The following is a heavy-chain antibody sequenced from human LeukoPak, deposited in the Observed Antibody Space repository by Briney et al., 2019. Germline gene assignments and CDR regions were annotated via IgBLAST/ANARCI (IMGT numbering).Heavy chain of an antibody. CDR1: GGTFSSYA. CDR3: VRTPPNWGFDY. D-gene: IGHD7-27*01. V-gene: IGHV1-8*02. CDR2: MSPNSGDT. J-gene: IGHJ4*02. Sequence: ASVKVSCKASGGTFSSYAISWVRQATGRGLEWLGWMSPNSGDTGYAQKFQGRVTMTSDSSISTAYMELSSLRSEDTAIYYCVRTPPNWGFDYWGQGTLVTVSS.